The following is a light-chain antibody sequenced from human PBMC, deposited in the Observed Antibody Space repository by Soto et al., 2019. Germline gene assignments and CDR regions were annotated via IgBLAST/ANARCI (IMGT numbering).Light chain of an antibody. CDR3: QTWGTGIRV. Sequence: QTVVTQSPSASASLGASVKLTCTLSSGHSSYVIAGHQQQPEKGPRFLMKVDNDGSHSRGDGIPDRFSASTSGAERYLTISSLQSEDEADYYCQTWGTGIRVFGGGTKVTVL. CDR2: VDNDGSH. V-gene: IGLV4-69*01. CDR1: SGHSSYV. J-gene: IGLJ3*02.